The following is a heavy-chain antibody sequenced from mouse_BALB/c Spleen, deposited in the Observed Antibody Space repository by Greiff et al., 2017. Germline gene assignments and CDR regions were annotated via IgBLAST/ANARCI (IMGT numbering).Heavy chain of an antibody. CDR2: IYPGDGET. D-gene: IGHD2-1*01. CDR3: AREGGNPYWYFDV. Sequence: QVQLKESGAELVRPGSSVKISCKASGYAFSSYWMNWVKQRPGQGLEWIGQIYPGDGETNYNGKFKGKATLTADKSSSTAYMQLSSLTSEDSAVYFCAREGGNPYWYFDVWGAGTTVTVSS. J-gene: IGHJ1*01. V-gene: IGHV1-80*01. CDR1: GYAFSSYW.